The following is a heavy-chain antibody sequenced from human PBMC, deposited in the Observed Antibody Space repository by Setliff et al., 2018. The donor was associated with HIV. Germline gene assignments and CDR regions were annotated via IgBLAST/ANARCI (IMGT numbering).Heavy chain of an antibody. CDR2: IYHSGST. D-gene: IGHD5-18*01. Sequence: SETLSLTCAVSGYSISSGYYWGWIRQPPGKGLEWIGSIYHSGSTYNNPSLKSRVTISVDTSKNQFSLKLISVTAADTAVYYCARTLRAAAMGYFDYWGQGTLVTVSS. CDR3: ARTLRAAAMGYFDY. CDR1: GYSISSGYY. V-gene: IGHV4-38-2*01. J-gene: IGHJ4*02.